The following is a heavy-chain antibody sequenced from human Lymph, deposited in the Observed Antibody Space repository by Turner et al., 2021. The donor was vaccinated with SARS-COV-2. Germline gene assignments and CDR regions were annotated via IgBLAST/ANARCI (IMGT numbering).Heavy chain of an antibody. J-gene: IGHJ6*02. CDR3: ARYGSGGYFYYGLDV. Sequence: QLQLVVSGGAVFQPGSSFSSSFPASGFTFSTYAIHWVRQAAGKGLEWVAVISYDGSNKYYADSVKGRFTISRDNSKNTLYLQMNSLRAEDTAVYYCARYGSGGYFYYGLDVWGQGTTVTVSS. CDR2: ISYDGSNK. CDR1: GFTFSTYA. D-gene: IGHD3-10*01. V-gene: IGHV3-30*04.